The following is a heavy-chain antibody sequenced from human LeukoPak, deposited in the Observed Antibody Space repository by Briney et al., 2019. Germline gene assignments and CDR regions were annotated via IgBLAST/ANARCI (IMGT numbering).Heavy chain of an antibody. J-gene: IGHJ4*02. D-gene: IGHD5-12*01. CDR1: GFTFDDYA. V-gene: IGHV3-74*03. CDR3: AREGRVSGYDFDC. CDR2: INSDGSSI. Sequence: PGGSLRLSCAASGFTFDDYAMSWVRQAPGKGLVWVSRINSDGSSITYADSVKGRFTISRDNAKNTLYLQMNSLRVEDTAVYYCAREGRVSGYDFDCWGQGTLVTVSS.